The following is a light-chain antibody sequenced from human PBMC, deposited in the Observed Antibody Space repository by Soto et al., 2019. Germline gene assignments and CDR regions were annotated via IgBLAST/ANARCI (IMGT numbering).Light chain of an antibody. CDR3: QQYGSSPGT. CDR1: QSVSSSY. J-gene: IGKJ1*01. CDR2: GAS. Sequence: EIVLTQSPGTLSLSPGERATLSCRASQSVSSSYLAWYQQKPSQSPRLLIYGASSRATVIPDRFSGSGSGTDFALTISGLEPEDFAVYYCQQYGSSPGTFGQRTKLEIK. V-gene: IGKV3-20*01.